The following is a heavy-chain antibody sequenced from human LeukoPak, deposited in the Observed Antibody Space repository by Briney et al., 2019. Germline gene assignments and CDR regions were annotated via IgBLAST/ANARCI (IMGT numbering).Heavy chain of an antibody. CDR1: GGSISSSSYY. V-gene: IGHV4-61*01. Sequence: SETLSLTCTVSGGSISSSSYYWGWIRQPPGKGLEWIGYVYYSGSTNYNPSLKSRVTISVDTSKNQFSLKLSSVTAADTAVYYCARDRWEYSSGWTVFDYWGQGTLVTVSS. D-gene: IGHD6-19*01. CDR2: VYYSGST. J-gene: IGHJ4*02. CDR3: ARDRWEYSSGWTVFDY.